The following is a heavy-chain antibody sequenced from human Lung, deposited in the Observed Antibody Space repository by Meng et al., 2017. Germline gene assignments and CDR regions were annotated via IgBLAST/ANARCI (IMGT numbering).Heavy chain of an antibody. J-gene: IGHJ4*02. CDR3: TWDDKAVSDY. Sequence: VHLVESGGDLVKPGGSLRRSCAASGFYFNNAWMSWDRQAPGKGLEWVGRIKSNTDGGTAEYAAPVTGRFTISRDDSKSTLYLQMSGLRIDDTGVYYCTWDDKAVSDYWGQGTLVTVSS. CDR1: GFYFNNAW. V-gene: IGHV3-15*01. D-gene: IGHD1-26*01. CDR2: IKSNTDGGTA.